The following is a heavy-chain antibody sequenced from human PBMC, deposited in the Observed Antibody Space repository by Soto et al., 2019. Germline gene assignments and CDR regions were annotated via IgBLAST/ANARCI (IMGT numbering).Heavy chain of an antibody. CDR1: GFTFSSYG. D-gene: IGHD3-16*01. CDR3: AQDQREKKDCIWGRCPWDY. CDR2: ISYDGSTK. J-gene: IGHJ4*02. Sequence: QVQLVESGGGVVQPGRSLRLSCAASGFTFSSYGMHWVRQAPGKGLEWVAVISYDGSTKYYADSVKGRFTISRDNSKNTLYLQMNSLRAEDTAVYYCAQDQREKKDCIWGRCPWDYWGQGTLVTFSS. V-gene: IGHV3-30*18.